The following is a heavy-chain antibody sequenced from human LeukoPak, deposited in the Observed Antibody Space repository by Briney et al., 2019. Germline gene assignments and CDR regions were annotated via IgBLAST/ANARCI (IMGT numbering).Heavy chain of an antibody. CDR3: ARISYMDV. Sequence: ASVKVSCKASGYTFASCDIHWVRQPTGPGEEWMGWMNANSGNTNYAQKYQGRVTMTRNTSISTAYMELSSLRSEDTAVYYCARISYMDVWGQGTTVTVSS. CDR2: MNANSGNT. V-gene: IGHV1-8*01. CDR1: GYTFASCD. J-gene: IGHJ6*03.